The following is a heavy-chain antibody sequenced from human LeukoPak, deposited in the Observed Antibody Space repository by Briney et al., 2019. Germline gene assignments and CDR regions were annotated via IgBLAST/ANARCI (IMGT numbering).Heavy chain of an antibody. J-gene: IGHJ6*03. CDR1: GFTLSCLG. Sequence: GVSVRRYCAAYGFTLSCLGIEWVRQAPRKGLDWVSYISSSSNAICYAESVKGRFTISRDNAKNSLYLQMNSLRAEDTAVYYCARDWTTIFYYYYYMDVWGKGTTVTVSS. V-gene: IGHV3-48*04. CDR2: ISSSSNAI. CDR3: ARDWTTIFYYYYYMDV. D-gene: IGHD3-3*01.